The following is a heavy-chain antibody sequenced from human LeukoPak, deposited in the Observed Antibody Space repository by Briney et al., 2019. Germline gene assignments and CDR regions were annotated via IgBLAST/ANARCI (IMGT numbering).Heavy chain of an antibody. CDR3: VRQFAS. Sequence: PGGSLGLSCAASGFTFGDHIMSWVRQLPGKRLEWVAYVSGSGSTVYYADSVKGRFTVSRDNGKSSLYLQMNSLRVEGTALYYCVRQFASWGQGTLVTVSS. CDR1: GFTFGDHI. J-gene: IGHJ4*02. CDR2: VSGSGSTV. V-gene: IGHV3-48*01.